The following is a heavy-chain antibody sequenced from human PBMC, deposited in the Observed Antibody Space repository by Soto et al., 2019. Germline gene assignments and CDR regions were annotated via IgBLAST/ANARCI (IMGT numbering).Heavy chain of an antibody. Sequence: SEILSLTCTVSGGSISSGGYYWSWIRQHPGKGLEWIGYIYYSGSTYYNPSLKSRVTISVDTSKNQFSLKLSSVTAADTAVYYCQSWYREYFDYWGQGTLVTVSS. D-gene: IGHD6-13*01. J-gene: IGHJ4*02. CDR1: GGSISSGGYY. CDR2: IYYSGST. V-gene: IGHV4-31*03. CDR3: QSWYREYFDY.